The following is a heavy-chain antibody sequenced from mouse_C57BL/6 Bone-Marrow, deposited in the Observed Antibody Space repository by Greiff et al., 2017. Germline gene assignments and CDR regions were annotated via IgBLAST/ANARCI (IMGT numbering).Heavy chain of an antibody. D-gene: IGHD1-1*01. CDR2: IHPNSGST. V-gene: IGHV1-64*01. J-gene: IGHJ2*01. CDR1: GYTFTSYW. Sequence: QVQLKQPGAELVKPGASVKLSCKASGYTFTSYWMHWVKQRPGQGLEWIGMIHPNSGSTNYNEKFKSKATLTVDKSSSTAYMQLSSLTSEDSAVYDCARGGTDYGSSPFDYWGQGTTLTVSS. CDR3: ARGGTDYGSSPFDY.